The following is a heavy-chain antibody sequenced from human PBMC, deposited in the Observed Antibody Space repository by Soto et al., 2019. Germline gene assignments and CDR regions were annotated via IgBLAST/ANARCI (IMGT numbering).Heavy chain of an antibody. CDR2: IKQDGSEK. V-gene: IGHV3-7*01. J-gene: IGHJ6*02. CDR1: GFNISSYW. D-gene: IGHD3-3*01. Sequence: PGRFLRLCCAASGFNISSYWVSRVRQAPGKGLEWVANIKQDGSEKYYVDSVKGRFTISRDNAKNSLYLQMNSLRAEDTAVYYCASGYKYDFWSGYTFPMDVWGQGTTVTVYS. CDR3: ASGYKYDFWSGYTFPMDV.